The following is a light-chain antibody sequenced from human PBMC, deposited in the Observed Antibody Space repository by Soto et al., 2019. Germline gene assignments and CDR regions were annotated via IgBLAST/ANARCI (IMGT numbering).Light chain of an antibody. CDR1: QSVSSY. J-gene: IGKJ4*01. CDR2: EAS. Sequence: EIVLTQSPATLSLSPGERATLSCSASQSVSSYLAWYQQKPGQAPRLLIYEASNRATGNPARFSGSGSWTDFTLTISSLEPEDFAVYYCQQRSYWPPRTVGGGTKVEIK. CDR3: QQRSYWPPRT. V-gene: IGKV3-11*01.